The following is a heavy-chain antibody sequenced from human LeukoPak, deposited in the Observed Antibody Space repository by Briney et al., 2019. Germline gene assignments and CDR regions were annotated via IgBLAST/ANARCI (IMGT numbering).Heavy chain of an antibody. CDR3: AIPHNLYGDYEGY. J-gene: IGHJ4*02. Sequence: GGSLRLSCAASGFTFSSYAMSWVRQAPGKGLEWVSATSGSGGSTYYADSVKGRFTISRDNSKNTLYLQMNSLRAEDTAVYYCAIPHNLYGDYEGYWGQGTLVTVSS. CDR2: TSGSGGST. D-gene: IGHD4-17*01. V-gene: IGHV3-23*01. CDR1: GFTFSSYA.